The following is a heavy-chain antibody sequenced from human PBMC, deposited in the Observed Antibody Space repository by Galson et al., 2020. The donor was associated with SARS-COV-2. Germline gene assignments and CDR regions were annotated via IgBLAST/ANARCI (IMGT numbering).Heavy chain of an antibody. Sequence: GESLKISCAASGFTFSSYVMHWVRQAPGKGLEWVAGLSYNGGIKDYADSVKGRFTISRDNSKNTLYLQMNSLTTEDTAVYYCARVPSTVNIKEVADNWGQGTLVTVSS. CDR3: ARVPSTVNIKEVADN. CDR2: LSYNGGIK. CDR1: GFTFSSYV. J-gene: IGHJ4*02. D-gene: IGHD4-4*01. V-gene: IGHV3-30*03.